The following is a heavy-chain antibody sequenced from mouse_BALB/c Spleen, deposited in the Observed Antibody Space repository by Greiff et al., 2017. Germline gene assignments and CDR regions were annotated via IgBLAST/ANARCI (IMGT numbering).Heavy chain of an antibody. V-gene: IGHV1-20*02. J-gene: IGHJ4*01. Sequence: EVQLQQSGPELVKPGASVKISCKASGYSFTGYFMNWVMQSHGKSLEWIGRINPYNGDTFYNQKFKGKATLTVDKSSSTAHMELRSLASEDSAVYYCAVSSMVVAPYAMDYWGQGTSVTVSS. CDR1: GYSFTGYF. CDR2: INPYNGDT. D-gene: IGHD1-1*01. CDR3: AVSSMVVAPYAMDY.